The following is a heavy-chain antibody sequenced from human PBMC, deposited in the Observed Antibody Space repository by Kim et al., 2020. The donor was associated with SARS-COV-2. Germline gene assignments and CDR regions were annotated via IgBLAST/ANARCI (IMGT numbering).Heavy chain of an antibody. Sequence: ASVKVSCKVSGYTLTELSMHWVRQAPGKGLEWMGGFDPEDGETIYAQKFQGRVTMTEDTSTDTAYMELSSLRSEDTAVYYCATTQLEPVPLYYFDYWGQGTLVTVSS. CDR3: ATTQLEPVPLYYFDY. V-gene: IGHV1-24*01. J-gene: IGHJ4*02. CDR2: FDPEDGET. CDR1: GYTLTELS. D-gene: IGHD1-1*01.